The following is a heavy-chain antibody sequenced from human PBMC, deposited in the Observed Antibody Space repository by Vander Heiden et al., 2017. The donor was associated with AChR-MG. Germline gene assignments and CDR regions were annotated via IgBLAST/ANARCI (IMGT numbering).Heavy chain of an antibody. CDR1: AYPFTRFW. CDR3: ARGLGSTAGDYYFDY. CDR2: IYPEDSDT. Sequence: EVLLVQSGAEVKKPGEPLKISCKGSAYPFTRFWIAWVRQMPGKGLEWMGFIYPEDSDTRYSPSFQGQVTISVDKSSSTAYLQWSDLKASDTAMYYCARGLGSTAGDYYFDYWGQGTRVSVSS. J-gene: IGHJ4*02. D-gene: IGHD3-16*01. V-gene: IGHV5-51*01.